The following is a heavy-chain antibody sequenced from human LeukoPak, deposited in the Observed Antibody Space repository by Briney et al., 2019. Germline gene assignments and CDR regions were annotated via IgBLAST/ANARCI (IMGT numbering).Heavy chain of an antibody. V-gene: IGHV1-46*01. Sequence: ASVKVSCKASGYSFTNYAMNWVRQAPGQGLEWMGINNPSGGSTSYAQKFQGRVTMTRDMSTSTVYMELSSLRSEDTAVYYCARGYSSGWAEFDYWGQGTLVTVSS. J-gene: IGHJ4*02. CDR2: NNPSGGST. CDR1: GYSFTNYA. D-gene: IGHD6-19*01. CDR3: ARGYSSGWAEFDY.